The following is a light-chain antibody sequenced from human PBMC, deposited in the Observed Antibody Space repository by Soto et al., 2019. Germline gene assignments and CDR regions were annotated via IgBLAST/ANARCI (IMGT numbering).Light chain of an antibody. J-gene: IGLJ3*02. Sequence: QSAPTQPASVSGSPGQSITISCTGTSSDVGGYNFVSWYQHHPGKAPKLMIYEVTKRPSGVSNRFSGSKSGNTASLTISGLQAEDEADYYCSSYTTSSTLVFGGGTKLTVL. V-gene: IGLV2-14*01. CDR3: SSYTTSSTLV. CDR1: SSDVGGYNF. CDR2: EVT.